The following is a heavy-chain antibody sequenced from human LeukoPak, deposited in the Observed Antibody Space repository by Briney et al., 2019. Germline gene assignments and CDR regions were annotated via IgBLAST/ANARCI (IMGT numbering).Heavy chain of an antibody. V-gene: IGHV4-39*01. CDR3: ARRLFGLFVDIVAEVDY. Sequence: SETLSLTCTVSGGSISSSSYYWGWIRQPPGKGLEWIGSIYYSGSTYYNPSLKSRVTISVDTSKNQFSLKLSSVTAADTAVYYCARRLFGLFVDIVAEVDYWGQGTLVTVSS. J-gene: IGHJ4*02. D-gene: IGHD5-12*01. CDR2: IYYSGST. CDR1: GGSISSSSYY.